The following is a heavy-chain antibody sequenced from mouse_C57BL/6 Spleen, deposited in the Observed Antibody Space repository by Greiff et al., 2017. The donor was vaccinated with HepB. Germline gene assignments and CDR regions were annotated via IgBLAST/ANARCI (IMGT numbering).Heavy chain of an antibody. D-gene: IGHD1-1*01. Sequence: QVQLQQPGAELVRPGSSVKLSCKASGYTFTSYWMDWVKQRPGQGLEWIGNIYPSDSETHYNQKFKDKATLTVDKSSSTASMQLSSLTSEDSAVYYCARHGSSYWYFDVWGTGTTVTVSS. J-gene: IGHJ1*03. CDR3: ARHGSSYWYFDV. V-gene: IGHV1-61*01. CDR1: GYTFTSYW. CDR2: IYPSDSET.